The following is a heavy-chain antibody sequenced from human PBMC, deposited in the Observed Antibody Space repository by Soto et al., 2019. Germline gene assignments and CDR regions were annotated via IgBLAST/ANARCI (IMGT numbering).Heavy chain of an antibody. Sequence: GESLKISCKASRYSFTNYWIGWVRQMPGKGLEWMGIIYPGDSDTRYSPSFQGQVTISADKSISTAYLQWSSLKDSDTAVYYCARRACSSASCDGLMTTVSTEAFDIWGQGTGVTVSS. D-gene: IGHD2-2*01. CDR3: ARRACSSASCDGLMTTVSTEAFDI. J-gene: IGHJ3*02. CDR1: RYSFTNYW. CDR2: IYPGDSDT. V-gene: IGHV5-51*01.